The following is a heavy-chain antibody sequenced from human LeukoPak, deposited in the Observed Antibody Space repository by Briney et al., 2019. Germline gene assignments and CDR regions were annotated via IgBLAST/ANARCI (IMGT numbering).Heavy chain of an antibody. CDR2: IIPILGIA. J-gene: IGHJ3*02. CDR3: ARVAKWSGRSNAFDI. D-gene: IGHD2-15*01. CDR1: GGTFSSYT. V-gene: IGHV1-69*02. Sequence: SVKVSCKASGGTFSSYTISWVRQAPGQGLEWMGRIIPILGIASYAQKFQGRVTITADKSTSTAYMELSRLRSEDTAVYYCARVAKWSGRSNAFDIWGQGTMVTVSS.